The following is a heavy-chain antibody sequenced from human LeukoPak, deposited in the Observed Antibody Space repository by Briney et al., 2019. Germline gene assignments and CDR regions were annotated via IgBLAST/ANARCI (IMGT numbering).Heavy chain of an antibody. CDR3: ARGSAVVAGADFDF. CDR1: GASVSSRSDY. CDR2: IYYSGTT. Sequence: PSETLSLTCTVSGASVSSRSDYWAWIRQPPGKGLEWIGSIYYSGTTYYNPSLKSRVTISEDTSKNEFSLNVNSVTAADTAMYYCARGSAVVAGADFDFWGQGTLVSVSS. J-gene: IGHJ4*02. V-gene: IGHV4-39*07. D-gene: IGHD6-13*01.